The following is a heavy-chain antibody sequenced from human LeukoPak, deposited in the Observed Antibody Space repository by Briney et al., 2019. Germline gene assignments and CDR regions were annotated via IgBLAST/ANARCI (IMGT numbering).Heavy chain of an antibody. CDR1: GFTFSSYA. CDR2: ISGSGGST. J-gene: IGHJ4*02. CDR3: ARGLHCSGGSCLYYFDY. D-gene: IGHD2-15*01. V-gene: IGHV3-23*01. Sequence: QPGGSLRLSCAASGFTFSSYAMSWVRQAPGKGLEWVSAISGSGGSTYYADSVKGRFTISRDNAKNSLYLQMNSLRAEDTALYHCARGLHCSGGSCLYYFDYWGQGTLVTVSS.